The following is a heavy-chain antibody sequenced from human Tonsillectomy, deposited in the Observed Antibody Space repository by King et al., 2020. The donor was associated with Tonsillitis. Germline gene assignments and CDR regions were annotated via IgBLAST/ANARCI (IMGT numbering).Heavy chain of an antibody. CDR1: GFTFSSYA. D-gene: IGHD5-18*01. V-gene: IGHV3-23*04. J-gene: IGHJ4*02. CDR3: AKVSGLEGYSYPFDF. CDR2: ISGSGRST. Sequence: VQLVESGGGLVQPGGSLRLSCAASGFTFSSYAMSWVRQAPGKGLEWVSTISGSGRSTYYADSVKGRFTISRDNSKNTLYLQMNSLRAEDTAVCYCAKVSGLEGYSYPFDFWGQGTLVTVSS.